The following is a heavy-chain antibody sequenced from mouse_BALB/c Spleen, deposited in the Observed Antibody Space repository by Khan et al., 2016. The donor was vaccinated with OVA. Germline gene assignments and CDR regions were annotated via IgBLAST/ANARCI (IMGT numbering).Heavy chain of an antibody. CDR1: VFTFSDYG. CDR2: ISNLASSI. J-gene: IGHJ4*01. CDR3: AMSWAMDY. Sequence: EVELVESGGGLVQPGGSRKLSCAASVFTFSDYGMAWVRLAPGKGPERVAFISNLASSIYYADTVTGRFTISRENAKNTLYLEMSTLRSEDTAMYYCAMSWAMDYWGQGTAVTVSA. V-gene: IGHV5-15*02.